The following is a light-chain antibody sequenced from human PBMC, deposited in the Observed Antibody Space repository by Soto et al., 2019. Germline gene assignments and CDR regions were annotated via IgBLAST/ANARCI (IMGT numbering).Light chain of an antibody. CDR1: QSIDTY. V-gene: IGKV1-39*01. CDR3: QQSYYNPT. Sequence: DIQMTQSPSSLSASVGDRVSITCRASQSIDTYLNWYQQKPGKAPNLLIYDASSLQSGVPSRFSGSGSGTDFTLTISSLQHEDFATYYCQQSYYNPTFGQGTKVDI. CDR2: DAS. J-gene: IGKJ1*01.